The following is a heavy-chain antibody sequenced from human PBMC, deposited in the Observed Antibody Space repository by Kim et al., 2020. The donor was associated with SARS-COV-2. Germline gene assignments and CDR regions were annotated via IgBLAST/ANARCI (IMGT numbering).Heavy chain of an antibody. CDR1: GFTFSRFT. V-gene: IGHV3-21*01. CDR2: LSCNSYYI. CDR3: AREGGYCTSSACDAFDI. J-gene: IGHJ3*02. Sequence: GGSLRLSCAASGFTFSRFTMNWVRQAPGKGLEWVSSLSCNSYYIYYADSLRGRFTISRDNARNSLYLEMNSLRAEDTAIYFCAREGGYCTSSACDAFDIWGQGTMVTVSS. D-gene: IGHD2-2*01.